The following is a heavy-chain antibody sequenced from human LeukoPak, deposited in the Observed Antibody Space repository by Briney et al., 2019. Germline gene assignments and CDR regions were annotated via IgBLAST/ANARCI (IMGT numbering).Heavy chain of an antibody. V-gene: IGHV3-21*01. CDR3: ARDLSSGRYDY. CDR1: GFSFSSYE. Sequence: GGSLRLSCSASGFSFSSYEMNWVRQAPGKGLEWVSTISSSSSYIYYADSVKGRFTISRDNAKNSLYLQMNSLRAEDTAVYYCARDLSSGRYDYWGQGTLVTVSS. J-gene: IGHJ4*02. CDR2: ISSSSSYI. D-gene: IGHD1-26*01.